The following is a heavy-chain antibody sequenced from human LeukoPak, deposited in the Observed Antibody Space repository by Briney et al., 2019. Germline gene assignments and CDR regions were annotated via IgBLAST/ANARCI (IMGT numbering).Heavy chain of an antibody. V-gene: IGHV1-8*02. CDR3: ARAKGYYYDSSGYFGY. Sequence: ASVKVSCKASGYTFTGYYMHWVRQASGQGLEWMGWMNPNSAHTGYAQKFQGRVTMTRNTSISTAYMELSSLRSEDTAVYYCARAKGYYYDSSGYFGYWGQGTLVTVSS. J-gene: IGHJ4*02. CDR2: MNPNSAHT. CDR1: GYTFTGYY. D-gene: IGHD3-22*01.